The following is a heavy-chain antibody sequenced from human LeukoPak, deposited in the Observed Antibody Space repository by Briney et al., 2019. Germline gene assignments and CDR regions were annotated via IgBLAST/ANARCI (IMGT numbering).Heavy chain of an antibody. CDR3: AKTASYSSSSDY. Sequence: GSLRLSCAASGFTFSSYGMHWVRQAPGKGLEWVAFIRYDGSNKYYADSVKGRFTISRDNSKNTLYLQMNSLRAEDTAVYYCAKTASYSSSSDYWGQGTLVTVSS. CDR1: GFTFSSYG. V-gene: IGHV3-30*02. CDR2: IRYDGSNK. J-gene: IGHJ4*02. D-gene: IGHD6-13*01.